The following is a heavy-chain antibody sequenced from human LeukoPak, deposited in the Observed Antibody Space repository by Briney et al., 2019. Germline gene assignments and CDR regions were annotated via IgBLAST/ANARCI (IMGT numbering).Heavy chain of an antibody. CDR3: ARHSGSGTSYDY. CDR1: GGSISSYY. CDR2: IYYSGST. D-gene: IGHD2-15*01. J-gene: IGHJ4*02. V-gene: IGHV4-59*08. Sequence: PSETLSLTCTVSGGSISSYYWSWIRQPPGKGLEWIGYIYYSGSTNYNPSLKSRVTISVDTSKNQFSLKLSSVTAADTAVYYCARHSGSGTSYDYWGQGTLVTVSS.